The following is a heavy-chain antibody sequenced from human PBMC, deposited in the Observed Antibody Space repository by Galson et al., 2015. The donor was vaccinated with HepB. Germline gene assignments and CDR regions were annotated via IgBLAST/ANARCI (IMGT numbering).Heavy chain of an antibody. Sequence: SLRLSCAASGFAFDSHAMSWVRQAPGKGLEWISAITPSGDNTYSADSMKGRFFISRDNSQNTLFLQMNSLRADDTAIYFCAKVFPEKTDGWYRQALYYFDSWGQGTRGTVSS. J-gene: IGHJ4*02. CDR2: ITPSGDNT. V-gene: IGHV3-23*01. CDR3: AKVFPEKTDGWYRQALYYFDS. D-gene: IGHD6-19*01. CDR1: GFAFDSHA.